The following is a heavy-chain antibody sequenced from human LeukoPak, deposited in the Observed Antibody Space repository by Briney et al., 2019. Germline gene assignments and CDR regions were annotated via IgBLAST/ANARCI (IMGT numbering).Heavy chain of an antibody. J-gene: IGHJ4*02. D-gene: IGHD6-6*01. V-gene: IGHV3-21*01. Sequence: GGSLRLSCAASGFTFSYYSMNWVRQAPGKGLEWVSSISSSGSYIYYADSVKGRFTISRDNAKNSLYLQMNSLRAEDTAVYYCARNPLYSSSSRFDRSVDYWGQGTLVTVSS. CDR1: GFTFSYYS. CDR3: ARNPLYSSSSRFDRSVDY. CDR2: ISSSGSYI.